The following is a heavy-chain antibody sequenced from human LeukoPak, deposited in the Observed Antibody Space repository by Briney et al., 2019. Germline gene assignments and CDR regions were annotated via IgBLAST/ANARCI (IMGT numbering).Heavy chain of an antibody. CDR3: ARGTTSSSWPYYYFDY. Sequence: PGGSLRLSCAASGFTVSSNYMNWVRQAPGKGLEWVSVISGSGGSIYYADSVKGRFTISRDNSKNTLYLQMNSLRAEDTAVYYCARGTTSSSWPYYYFDYWGQGTLVTVSS. D-gene: IGHD6-13*01. J-gene: IGHJ4*02. CDR2: ISGSGGSI. CDR1: GFTVSSNY. V-gene: IGHV3-23*01.